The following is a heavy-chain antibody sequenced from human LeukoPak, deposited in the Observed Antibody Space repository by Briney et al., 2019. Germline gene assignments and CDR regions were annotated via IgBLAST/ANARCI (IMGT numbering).Heavy chain of an antibody. CDR2: IYYSGST. CDR1: GGSISSYY. J-gene: IGHJ4*02. V-gene: IGHV4-59*01. Sequence: PSETLSLTCTVSGGSISSYYWSWIRQPPGKELEWIGYIYYSGSTNYNPSLKSRVTISVDMSKNQFSLKLSSVTAADTAVYYCARGPHDFDYWGQGTLVTVSS. CDR3: ARGPHDFDY.